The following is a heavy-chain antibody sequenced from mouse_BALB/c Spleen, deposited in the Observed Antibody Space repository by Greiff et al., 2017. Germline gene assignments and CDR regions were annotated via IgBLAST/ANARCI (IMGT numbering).Heavy chain of an antibody. CDR2: ISSGGSYT. V-gene: IGHV5-9-3*01. Sequence: EVNLVESGGGLVKPGGSLKLSCAASGFTFSSYAMSWVRQTPEKRLEWVATISSGGSYTYYPDSVKGRFTISRDNAKNTLYLQMSSLRSEDTAMYYCASSLLGAMDYWGQGTSVTVSS. D-gene: IGHD1-2*01. CDR1: GFTFSSYA. CDR3: ASSLLGAMDY. J-gene: IGHJ4*01.